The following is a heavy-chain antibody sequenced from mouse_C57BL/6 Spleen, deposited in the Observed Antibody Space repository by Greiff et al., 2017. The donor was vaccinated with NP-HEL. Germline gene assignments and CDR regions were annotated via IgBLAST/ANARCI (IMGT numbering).Heavy chain of an antibody. CDR1: GYTFTSYW. CDR2: INPSNGGT. V-gene: IGHV1-53*01. Sequence: QVQLQQSGTELVKPGASVKLSCKASGYTFTSYWMHWVKQRPGQGLEWIGNINPSNGGTNYNEKFKSKATLTVDKSSSTAYMQLSSLTSEDSAVYYCARRHYYGSSSYWYFDVWGTGTTVTVSS. CDR3: ARRHYYGSSSYWYFDV. J-gene: IGHJ1*03. D-gene: IGHD1-1*01.